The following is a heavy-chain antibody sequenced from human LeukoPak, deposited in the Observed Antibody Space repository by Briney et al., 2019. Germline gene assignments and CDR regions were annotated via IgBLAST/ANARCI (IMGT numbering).Heavy chain of an antibody. D-gene: IGHD5-12*01. V-gene: IGHV3-48*03. CDR3: ARDRGGGYAFDP. Sequence: PGGSLRLSCAASGFTFSSYEMNWVRQAPGKGLEWVSYISSSGSTIYYADSVKGRFTISRDNAKNSLYLQMNSLRAEDTAVYYCARDRGGGYAFDPWGQGTLVTVSS. CDR1: GFTFSSYE. J-gene: IGHJ5*02. CDR2: ISSSGSTI.